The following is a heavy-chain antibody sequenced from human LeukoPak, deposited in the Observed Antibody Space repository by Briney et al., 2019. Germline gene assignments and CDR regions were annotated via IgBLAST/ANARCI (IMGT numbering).Heavy chain of an antibody. J-gene: IGHJ3*02. CDR3: ARDWGHSDAFDI. CDR2: MNPISGNT. V-gene: IGHV1-8*02. Sequence: GASVKVSCKASGYTFTSYDINWVRQATGQGLEWMGWMNPISGNTGHAQKFQGRVTMTRDTSISTAYIELSSLRSEDTAVYYCARDWGHSDAFDIWGQGQWSPSLQ. D-gene: IGHD7-27*01. CDR1: GYTFTSYD.